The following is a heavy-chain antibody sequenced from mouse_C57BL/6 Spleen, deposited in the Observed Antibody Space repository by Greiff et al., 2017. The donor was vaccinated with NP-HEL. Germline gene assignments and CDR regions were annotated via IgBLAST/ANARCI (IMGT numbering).Heavy chain of an antibody. V-gene: IGHV1-22*01. CDR2: INPNNGGT. CDR3: ARDSSRLAY. Sequence: EVQLQQSGPELVKPGASVKLSCKASGYTFTDCNLHWVKQSHGESLEWIGYINPNNGGTSYNQTFNGQATLTVNKTSSPAYMELRSLTSEESAVYYCARDSSRLAYWGQGTLVTVSA. J-gene: IGHJ3*01. CDR1: GYTFTDCN. D-gene: IGHD3-2*02.